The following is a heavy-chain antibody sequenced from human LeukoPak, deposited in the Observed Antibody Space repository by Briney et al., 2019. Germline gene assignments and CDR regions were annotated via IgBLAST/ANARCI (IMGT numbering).Heavy chain of an antibody. D-gene: IGHD5-24*01. CDR1: GGSFSGYY. CDR2: INHSGST. Sequence: SETLSLTCAVYGGSFSGYYWSWVRQPPGKGLEWIGEINHSGSTNYNPSLKSRVTISVDTSKNQFSLKLSSVTAADTAVYYCATMTTIQAGWGQGTLVTVSS. CDR3: ATMTTIQAG. J-gene: IGHJ4*02. V-gene: IGHV4-34*01.